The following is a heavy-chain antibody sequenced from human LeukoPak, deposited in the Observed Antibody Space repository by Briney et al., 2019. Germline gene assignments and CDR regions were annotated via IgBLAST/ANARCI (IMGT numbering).Heavy chain of an antibody. Sequence: GGSLRLSCAASGLPFESYSMTWVRQAPGQGLEWVGRIKSKTDGGTTDYAAPVKGRFTISRDDSKNTLYLQMNSLKTEDTAVYYCTTGGGYPFDYWGQGTLVTVSS. V-gene: IGHV3-15*01. J-gene: IGHJ4*02. CDR1: GLPFESYS. CDR2: IKSKTDGGTT. CDR3: TTGGGYPFDY. D-gene: IGHD6-25*01.